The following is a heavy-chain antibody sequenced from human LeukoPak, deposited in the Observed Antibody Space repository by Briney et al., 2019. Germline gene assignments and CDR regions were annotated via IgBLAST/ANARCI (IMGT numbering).Heavy chain of an antibody. J-gene: IGHJ4*02. V-gene: IGHV1-69*01. Sequence: SVKVSCKASGGTFSSYAISWVRQAPGQGLEWMGGIIPIFGTANYAQKLQGRVTITADESTSTAYMELSSLGSEDTAVYYCARVIGYGDSYYFDYWGQGTLVTVSS. CDR2: IIPIFGTA. D-gene: IGHD4-17*01. CDR1: GGTFSSYA. CDR3: ARVIGYGDSYYFDY.